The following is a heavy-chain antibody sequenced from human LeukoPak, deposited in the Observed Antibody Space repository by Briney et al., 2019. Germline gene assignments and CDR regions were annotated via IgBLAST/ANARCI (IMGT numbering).Heavy chain of an antibody. CDR2: ISSDGSTQ. J-gene: IGHJ4*02. CDR3: ARYNTALDY. V-gene: IGHV3-33*01. D-gene: IGHD5-18*01. CDR1: GFTLRFYG. Sequence: PGRSLRLSCAATGFTLRFYGMPRVRPASSIGLERKAAISSDGSTQYSAESVKGRFTISRDNSKNTLYLQMNSLRAEDTAVYYCARYNTALDYWGQGTPVTVSS.